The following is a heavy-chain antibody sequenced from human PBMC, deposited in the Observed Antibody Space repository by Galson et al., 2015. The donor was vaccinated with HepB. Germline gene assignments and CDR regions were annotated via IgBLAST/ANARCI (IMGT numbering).Heavy chain of an antibody. D-gene: IGHD6-19*01. CDR3: ARSGSSGWSGKWFDS. Sequence: SETLSLTCSVSGGSISGNSYYWGWIRQPPGKGLEYIGTFYYSGSTYYNPSLMSRVRISADTSKNQFSLKVTSVTDADTAVYYCARSGSSGWSGKWFDSWGQGTLVTVSS. V-gene: IGHV4-39*01. CDR1: GGSISGNSYY. J-gene: IGHJ5*01. CDR2: FYYSGST.